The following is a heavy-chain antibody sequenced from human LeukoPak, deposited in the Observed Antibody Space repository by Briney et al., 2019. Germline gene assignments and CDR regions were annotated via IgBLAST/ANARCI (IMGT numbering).Heavy chain of an antibody. CDR2: IYSGGST. Sequence: GGSLRLSCAASGFTVSSNYMSWVRQAPGKGLEWVSVIYSGGSTYYADSVKGRFTISRDNSKNTLYLQMNSLRAEDTAVYYCAGATRRNYYYDSSGYLFDYWGQGTLVTVSS. J-gene: IGHJ4*02. CDR3: AGATRRNYYYDSSGYLFDY. CDR1: GFTVSSNY. D-gene: IGHD3-22*01. V-gene: IGHV3-66*01.